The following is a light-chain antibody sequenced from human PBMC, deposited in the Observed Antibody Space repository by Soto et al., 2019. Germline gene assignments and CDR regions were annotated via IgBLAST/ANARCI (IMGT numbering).Light chain of an antibody. CDR1: QTVSSW. CDR2: DAS. CDR3: QQYTSYSGT. Sequence: DIPMTQSPSTLSVSLGDRVTITCLASQTVSSWLAWYQQKPGKAPKLLIYDASSLESGVPSRFSGSGSGTEFTLTISSLQPDDFATYYCQQYTSYSGTFGQGTKVDIK. J-gene: IGKJ1*01. V-gene: IGKV1-5*01.